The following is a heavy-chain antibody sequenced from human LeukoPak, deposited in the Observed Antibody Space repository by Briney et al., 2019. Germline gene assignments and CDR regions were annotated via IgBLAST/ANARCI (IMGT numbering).Heavy chain of an antibody. J-gene: IGHJ4*02. V-gene: IGHV3-23*01. CDR2: ISGSGGST. CDR3: AKDQRNGDYVFDY. D-gene: IGHD4-17*01. Sequence: GGSLRLSCAASGFPFSSYAMRWVRQAPGKGLEWVSAISGSGGSTYYADSVKGRFTISRDNSKNTLYLQMSSLRAEDTAVYYCAKDQRNGDYVFDYWGQGTLVTVSS. CDR1: GFPFSSYA.